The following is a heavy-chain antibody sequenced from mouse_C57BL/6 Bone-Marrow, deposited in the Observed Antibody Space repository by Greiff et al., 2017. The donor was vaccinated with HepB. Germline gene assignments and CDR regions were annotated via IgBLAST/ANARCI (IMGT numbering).Heavy chain of an antibody. V-gene: IGHV1-54*01. CDR2: INPGSGGT. CDR1: GYAFTNYL. D-gene: IGHD1-1*01. CDR3: AAVVARDYWYFDV. Sequence: QVQLKESGAELVRPGTSVKVSCKASGYAFTNYLIEWVKQRPGQGLEWIGVINPGSGGTNYNETFKGKATLTADKSSSTAYMQLSSLTSEDSAVYFCAAVVARDYWYFDVWGTGTTVTVSS. J-gene: IGHJ1*03.